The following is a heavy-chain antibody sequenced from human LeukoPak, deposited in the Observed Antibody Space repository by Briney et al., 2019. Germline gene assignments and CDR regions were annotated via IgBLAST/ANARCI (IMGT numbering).Heavy chain of an antibody. D-gene: IGHD3-3*01. CDR2: ISYFGAT. Sequence: SETLSLTCTVSGGSLSSINNFWGWTRQPPGKGLEWFGSISYFGATSYNPSLRSRVTVSVDSSKNQFSLKLNSVTAADTAVYYCARGHRDFWSGYSNWFDPWGQGTLVTVSS. J-gene: IGHJ5*02. CDR3: ARGHRDFWSGYSNWFDP. CDR1: GGSLSSINNF. V-gene: IGHV4-39*01.